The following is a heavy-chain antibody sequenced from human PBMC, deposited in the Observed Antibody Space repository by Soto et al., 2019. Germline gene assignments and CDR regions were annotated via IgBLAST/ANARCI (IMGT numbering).Heavy chain of an antibody. Sequence: VSLTCTVSGGSVSSGSYYWSWIRQPPGKGLEWIGYIYYSGSTNYNPSLKSRVTISVDTSKNQFSLKLSSVTAADTAVYYCARVVKNYYDSSGAPGAFDIWGQGTMVTVSS. D-gene: IGHD3-22*01. J-gene: IGHJ3*02. CDR2: IYYSGST. V-gene: IGHV4-61*01. CDR3: ARVVKNYYDSSGAPGAFDI. CDR1: GGSVSSGSYY.